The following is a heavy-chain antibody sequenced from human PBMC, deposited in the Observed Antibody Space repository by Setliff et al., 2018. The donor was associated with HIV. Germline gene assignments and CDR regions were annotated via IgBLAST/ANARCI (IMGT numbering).Heavy chain of an antibody. CDR2: SGRSGIIT. Sequence: GGSLRLSCAASGFSFNNYAMSWVRQAPGKGLEWVSGSGRSGIITEYADSVKGRFTISRDNSKNTLYLQMNSLRAEDTAIYYCAKNDAGGISITYFDYWGQGALVTVSS. CDR3: AKNDAGGISITYFDY. D-gene: IGHD3-10*01. CDR1: GFSFNNYA. V-gene: IGHV3-23*01. J-gene: IGHJ4*02.